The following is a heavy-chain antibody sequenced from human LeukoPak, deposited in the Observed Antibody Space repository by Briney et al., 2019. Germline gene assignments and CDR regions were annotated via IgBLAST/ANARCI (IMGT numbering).Heavy chain of an antibody. CDR1: GGSISSYY. CDR3: ARHGGRSGSYHRGGDHDAFDI. D-gene: IGHD3-10*01. J-gene: IGHJ3*02. V-gene: IGHV4-59*08. Sequence: PSETLSLTCTVSGGSISSYYWSWIRQPPGKGLGWIGYIYYSGSTNYNPSLKSRVTISVDTSKNQFSLKLSSVTAADTAVYYCARHGGRSGSYHRGGDHDAFDIWGQGTMVTVSS. CDR2: IYYSGST.